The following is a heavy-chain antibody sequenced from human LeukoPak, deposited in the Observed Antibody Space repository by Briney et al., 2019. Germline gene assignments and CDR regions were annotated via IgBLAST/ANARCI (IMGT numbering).Heavy chain of an antibody. Sequence: SETLSLTCTVSGGSISSSSYYWGWIRQPPGKGLEWIGSIYYSGSTYYNPSLKSRVTISVDTSKNQSSLKLSSVTAADTAVYYCARDGYTAAGTFGAFDIWGQGTMVTVSS. J-gene: IGHJ3*02. CDR1: GGSISSSSYY. D-gene: IGHD6-13*01. V-gene: IGHV4-39*07. CDR3: ARDGYTAAGTFGAFDI. CDR2: IYYSGST.